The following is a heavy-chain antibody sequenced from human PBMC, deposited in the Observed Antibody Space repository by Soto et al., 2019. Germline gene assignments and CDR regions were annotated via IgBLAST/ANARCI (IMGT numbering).Heavy chain of an antibody. Sequence: SETLSLTCTVSGGSMRNYFWTWIRQPPGKGLEWIGYIHYSGTTSFFPSYNPSLRSRVTISEDTSKNQFSLKLLSVTTADTAVYLCAAGEASSRNLAPYYLDFWGQGTLVTVSS. CDR2: IHYSGTT. CDR1: GGSMRNYF. CDR3: AAGEASSRNLAPYYLDF. J-gene: IGHJ4*02. V-gene: IGHV4-59*01. D-gene: IGHD6-13*01.